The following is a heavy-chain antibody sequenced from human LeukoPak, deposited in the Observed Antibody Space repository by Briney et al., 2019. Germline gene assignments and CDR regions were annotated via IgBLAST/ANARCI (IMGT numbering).Heavy chain of an antibody. Sequence: ASVKVSCKVSGYTLTELSMHWVRQAPGKGLEWMGGFDPEDGETIYAQKFQGRVTMTEDTSTDTAYMELSSLRSEDTAVYYCARGYYDSSGVNDAFDIWGQGTMVTVSS. D-gene: IGHD3-22*01. V-gene: IGHV1-24*01. CDR1: GYTLTELS. CDR3: ARGYYDSSGVNDAFDI. CDR2: FDPEDGET. J-gene: IGHJ3*02.